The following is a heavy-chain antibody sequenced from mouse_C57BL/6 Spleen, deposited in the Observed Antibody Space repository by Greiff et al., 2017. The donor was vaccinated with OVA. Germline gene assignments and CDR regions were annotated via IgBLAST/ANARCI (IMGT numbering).Heavy chain of an antibody. Sequence: QVQLQQSGAELVKPGASVKMSCKASGYTFPSYWITWVKQRPGQGLEWIGDIYPGSGSTNYNEKFKSKATLTVDTSSSTAYMQLSSLTSEDSAVYYGARWEGGYAMDYWGQGTAVTVSS. CDR3: ARWEGGYAMDY. D-gene: IGHD4-1*01. J-gene: IGHJ4*01. V-gene: IGHV1-55*01. CDR1: GYTFPSYW. CDR2: IYPGSGST.